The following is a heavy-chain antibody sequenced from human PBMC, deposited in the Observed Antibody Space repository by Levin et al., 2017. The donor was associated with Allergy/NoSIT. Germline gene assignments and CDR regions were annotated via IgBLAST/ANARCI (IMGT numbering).Heavy chain of an antibody. D-gene: IGHD4-17*01. V-gene: IGHV3-33*01. Sequence: GESLKISCAASGYSFSTYAMHWVRQAPGKGLEWVAVIWYDGSQKYYAASVKDRFTISRDNSKNTLFLHMSSLTAEDTAVYYCVRDALYGDPAPGAFWGQGTLVSVSS. CDR1: GYSFSTYA. CDR3: VRDALYGDPAPGAF. CDR2: IWYDGSQK. J-gene: IGHJ4*02.